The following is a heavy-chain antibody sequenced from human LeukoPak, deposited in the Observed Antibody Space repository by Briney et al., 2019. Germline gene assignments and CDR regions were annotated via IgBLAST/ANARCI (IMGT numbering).Heavy chain of an antibody. CDR3: AREKKYSSGIDP. D-gene: IGHD6-19*01. CDR1: GYTFTGYY. Sequence: ASVKVSCKASGYTFTGYYMHWVRQAPGQGLEWMGWINPNSGGTNYAQKFQGRVTMTRDTSISTAYMEPSRLRSDDTAVYYCAREKKYSSGIDPWGQGTLVTVSS. CDR2: INPNSGGT. J-gene: IGHJ5*02. V-gene: IGHV1-2*02.